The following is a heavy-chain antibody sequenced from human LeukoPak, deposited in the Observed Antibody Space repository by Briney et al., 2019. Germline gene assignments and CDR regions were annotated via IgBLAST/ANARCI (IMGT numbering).Heavy chain of an antibody. V-gene: IGHV1-18*01. CDR1: GYTFTSYG. J-gene: IGHJ5*02. CDR2: ISAYNGNT. CDR3: ARAPGPQSGSYSWFDP. D-gene: IGHD1-26*01. Sequence: ASVKLSCKASGYTFTSYGISWVRQAPGQGLEWMGWISAYNGNTNYAQKLQGRVTMTTDTSTSTAYMELRSLRSDDTAVYYCARAPGPQSGSYSWFDPWGQGTLVTVSS.